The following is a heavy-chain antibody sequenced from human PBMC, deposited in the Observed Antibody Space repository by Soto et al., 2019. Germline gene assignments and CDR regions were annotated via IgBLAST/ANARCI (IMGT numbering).Heavy chain of an antibody. CDR1: GYTFTDYD. D-gene: IGHD7-27*01. CDR2: MNPNKGYT. J-gene: IGHJ4*02. V-gene: IGHV1-8*01. CDR3: AKGPRNWGVDY. Sequence: QVQLVQSGAEVKKPGASVKVSCKASGYTFTDYDINWFRQATGQGLEWMGWMNPNKGYTGYAQNFQGRVTMTRSTSISTADMELSTLRSEDTAAYYCAKGPRNWGVDYWGQGTLVTVSS.